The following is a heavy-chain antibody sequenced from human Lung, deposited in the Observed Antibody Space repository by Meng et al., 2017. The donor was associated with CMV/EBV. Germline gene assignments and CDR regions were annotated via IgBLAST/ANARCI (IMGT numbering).Heavy chain of an antibody. CDR1: GSTLNTYT. CDR3: ARSDRVADSYGMNA. J-gene: IGHJ6*02. D-gene: IGHD3-22*01. Sequence: SVKVSXKASGSTLNTYTISWVRQAPGQGLEWMGRFIPILGMANYVLKFQGRVTITADKSTSTAYMELSSLRSDDTAVYYCARSDRVADSYGMNAWGQGTTVTVSS. V-gene: IGHV1-69*02. CDR2: FIPILGMA.